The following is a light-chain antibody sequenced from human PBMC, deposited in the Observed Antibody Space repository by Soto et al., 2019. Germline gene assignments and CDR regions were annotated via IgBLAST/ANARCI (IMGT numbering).Light chain of an antibody. Sequence: DIQTTQSPSSLSASVGDRVTITCRASQSISSYLNWYQQKPGKAPKLLIYAASSLQSGVPSRFSGSGSGTDFTLTISSLQPEDFATYYCQQYHRSSITFGQGTRLEIK. CDR2: AAS. CDR1: QSISSY. CDR3: QQYHRSSIT. J-gene: IGKJ5*01. V-gene: IGKV1-39*01.